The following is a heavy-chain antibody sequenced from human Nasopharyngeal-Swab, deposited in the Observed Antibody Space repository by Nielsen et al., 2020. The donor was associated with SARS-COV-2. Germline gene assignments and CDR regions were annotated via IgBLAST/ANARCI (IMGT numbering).Heavy chain of an antibody. CDR2: ISYDGSNK. CDR1: GFAFSSYG. V-gene: IGHV3-30*03. J-gene: IGHJ5*02. CDR3: ARDFSAAAYGFDP. Sequence: GESLKISCAASGFAFSSYGMYWVRQAPGKGLEWVAVISYDGSNKYYADSVKGRFTISRDNSKNTLYLQMNSLRAEDTAVYYCARDFSAAAYGFDPWGQGTLVTVSS. D-gene: IGHD6-13*01.